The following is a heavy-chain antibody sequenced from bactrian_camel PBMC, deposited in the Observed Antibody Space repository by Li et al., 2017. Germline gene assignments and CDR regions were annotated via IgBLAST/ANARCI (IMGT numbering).Heavy chain of an antibody. CDR1: ENTYC. D-gene: IGHD5*01. Sequence: HVQLVESGGGLVQPGGSLRLSCVASENTYCMGWFRQGPGKEREGVATIDSDGTTFYADSVKGRFTIAKDNAKNTLYLEMVDLRPEDSGMYYCAADLLYSNTLCMNWLRSPTRQGMGFRSGQGTQVTVS. V-gene: IGHV3S53*01. CDR2: IDSDGTT. J-gene: IGHJ4*01.